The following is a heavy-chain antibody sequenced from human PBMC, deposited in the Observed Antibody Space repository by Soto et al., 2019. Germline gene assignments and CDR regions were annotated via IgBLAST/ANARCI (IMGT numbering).Heavy chain of an antibody. J-gene: IGHJ6*02. Sequence: SETLSLTCTASGDSISSGNKYWSWIRQPPGRGLEWIGYIFSSGTTYYNPSLKSRLTMSLDTSQNQFSLKLNSVTDADTAVYYCARVPSPFDYYYAMDVWGQGTTVTVS. CDR3: ARVPSPFDYYYAMDV. CDR1: GDSISSGNKY. D-gene: IGHD3-16*01. V-gene: IGHV4-30-4*01. CDR2: IFSSGTT.